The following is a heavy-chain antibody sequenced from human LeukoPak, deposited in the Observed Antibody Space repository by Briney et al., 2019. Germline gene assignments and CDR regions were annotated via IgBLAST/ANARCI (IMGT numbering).Heavy chain of an antibody. CDR2: ITGVGGNT. J-gene: IGHJ6*02. CDR1: GFTFSSYA. D-gene: IGHD4-17*01. Sequence: GGSLRLSCAASGFTFSSYAMTWVRQAPGKGLEWVSGITGVGGNTYYADSVKGRFTISRDNSKNTLYLQMNSLRAEDTAVYYCAKGTTVTFLQTMDVWGQGTTVTVSS. CDR3: AKGTTVTFLQTMDV. V-gene: IGHV3-23*01.